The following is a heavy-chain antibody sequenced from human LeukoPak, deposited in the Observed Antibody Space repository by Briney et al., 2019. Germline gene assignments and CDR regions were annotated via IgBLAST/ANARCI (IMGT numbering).Heavy chain of an antibody. D-gene: IGHD3-10*01. CDR1: GYTFTGYY. V-gene: IGHV1-2*02. CDR3: ARHSPMVRGVTLWFDP. J-gene: IGHJ5*02. CDR2: INPNSGGT. Sequence: ASVKVSCKASGYTFTGYYMHWVRQAPGQGLEWMGWINPNSGGTNYAQKFQGRVTMTRDTSISTAYMELSRLRSDDTAVYYCARHSPMVRGVTLWFDPWGQGTLVTVSS.